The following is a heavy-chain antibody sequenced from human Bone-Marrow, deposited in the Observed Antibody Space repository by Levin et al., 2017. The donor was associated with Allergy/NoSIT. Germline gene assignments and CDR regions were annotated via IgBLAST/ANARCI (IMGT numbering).Heavy chain of an antibody. Sequence: GESLKISCKASGYTFTGSFMHWVRQAPGQGLEWMGRINPNSGDTTYAQKFQGRVTMTRDTSISTAYMELTTLRSDDTAVYYCAVYNPPPYWGQGSLVTVSS. D-gene: IGHD1-14*01. J-gene: IGHJ4*02. CDR3: AVYNPPPY. CDR1: GYTFTGSF. V-gene: IGHV1-2*06. CDR2: INPNSGDT.